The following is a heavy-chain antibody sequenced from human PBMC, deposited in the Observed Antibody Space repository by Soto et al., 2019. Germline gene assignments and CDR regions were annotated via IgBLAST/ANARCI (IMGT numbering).Heavy chain of an antibody. CDR2: IYPDDSDT. Sequence: GESLKISCQASGYRFSNYWIDWVRQMPGKGLEWLGIIYPDDSDTRYSPSFQGQVTISVDKSISTAYLQWSSLKASDTAIYYCARQEYNSPPPFDYWGPGTLVTVSS. CDR1: GYRFSNYW. J-gene: IGHJ4*02. V-gene: IGHV5-51*01. D-gene: IGHD1-20*01. CDR3: ARQEYNSPPPFDY.